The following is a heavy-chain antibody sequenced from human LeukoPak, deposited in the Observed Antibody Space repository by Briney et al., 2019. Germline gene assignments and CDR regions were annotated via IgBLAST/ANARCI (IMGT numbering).Heavy chain of an antibody. CDR2: INTNTGNP. J-gene: IGHJ4*02. D-gene: IGHD6-13*01. CDR1: GYTFTSYA. Sequence: ASVKVSCKASGYTFTSYAMYWVRQAPGQGLEWMGWINTNTGNPTYAQGFTGRFVFSLDTSVSTAYLQISSLKAEDTAVYYCARVRAGTKTSRQYYFDYWGQGTLVTVSS. CDR3: ARVRAGTKTSRQYYFDY. V-gene: IGHV7-4-1*02.